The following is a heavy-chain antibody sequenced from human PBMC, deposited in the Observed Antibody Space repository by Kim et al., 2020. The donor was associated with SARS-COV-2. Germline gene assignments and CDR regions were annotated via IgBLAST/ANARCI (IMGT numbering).Heavy chain of an antibody. D-gene: IGHD6-19*01. J-gene: IGHJ5*02. Sequence: SETLSLTCAVYGGSFSGYYWSWIRQPPGKGLEWIGEINHSGSTNYNPSVKSRVNISVDTSKNQFSLKLSSVTAADTAVYYCARGFKREAGTNWFDPWGQG. CDR3: ARGFKREAGTNWFDP. CDR1: GGSFSGYY. V-gene: IGHV4-34*01. CDR2: INHSGST.